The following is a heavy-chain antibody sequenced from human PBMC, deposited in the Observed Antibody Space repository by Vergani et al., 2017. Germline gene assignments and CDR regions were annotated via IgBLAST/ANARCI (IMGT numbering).Heavy chain of an antibody. CDR3: TRVNTETNGHLYYYYYMDV. V-gene: IGHV4-34*01. J-gene: IGHJ6*03. CDR1: GGSFTSYH. CDR2: IDHTGRP. Sequence: QVQLQQWGGGLLKPSETLSLTCVVNGGSFTSYHWTWIRQSPGEGLEWVGDIDHTGRPDYNPSLKSRLTMSVEKSRNQFSLPLNSVTATDTAIYFCTRVNTETNGHLYYYYYMDVWGQGTLVTVS. D-gene: IGHD4-11*01.